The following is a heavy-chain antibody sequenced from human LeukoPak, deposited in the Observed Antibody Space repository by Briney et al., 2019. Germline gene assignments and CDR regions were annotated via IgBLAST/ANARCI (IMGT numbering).Heavy chain of an antibody. J-gene: IGHJ4*02. CDR2: ISSSGSTI. CDR3: ARVMYYYDSSGQTYYFDY. D-gene: IGHD3-22*01. CDR1: GFTFSDYY. Sequence: GGSLRLSCAASGFTFSDYYMSWIRQAPGKGLEWVSYISSSGSTIYYAHSVKGRFTISRDNAKNSLYLQMNSLRAEDTAVYYCARVMYYYDSSGQTYYFDYWGQGTLVTVSS. V-gene: IGHV3-11*04.